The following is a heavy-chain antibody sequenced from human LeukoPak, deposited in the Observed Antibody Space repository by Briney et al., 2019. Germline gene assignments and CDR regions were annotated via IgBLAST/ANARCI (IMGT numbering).Heavy chain of an antibody. CDR2: IKQDGSEK. V-gene: IGHV3-7*03. Sequence: GGSLRLSCAASGFTFSSYLMSWVRQAPGKGLEWVANIKQDGSEKYYVDSVKGRFTISRDNAKNSLYLQMNSLRAEDTAVYYCARDYHDYSNPDYMDVWGKGTTVTVSS. J-gene: IGHJ6*03. CDR1: GFTFSSYL. D-gene: IGHD4-11*01. CDR3: ARDYHDYSNPDYMDV.